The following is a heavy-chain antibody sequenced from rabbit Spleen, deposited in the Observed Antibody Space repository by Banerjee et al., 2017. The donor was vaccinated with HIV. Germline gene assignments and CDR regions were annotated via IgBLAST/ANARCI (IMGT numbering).Heavy chain of an antibody. Sequence: EESGGDLVQPEGSLTLTCKASGLDFSSSYWICWVRQAPGKGPEWIACIDTGSSGSTYYASWAKGRFSISKASSTTVTLQMSSLTVADTATYFCGRVSTGGYNLWGPGTLVTVS. V-gene: IGHV1S45*01. CDR3: GRVSTGGYNL. CDR1: GLDFSSSYW. J-gene: IGHJ4*01. CDR2: IDTGSSGST. D-gene: IGHD1-1*01.